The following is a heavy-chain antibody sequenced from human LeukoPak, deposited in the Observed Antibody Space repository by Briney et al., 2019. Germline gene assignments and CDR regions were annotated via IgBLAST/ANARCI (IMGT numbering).Heavy chain of an antibody. D-gene: IGHD2-2*01. CDR3: ARELVVVPAAILDDWFDP. J-gene: IGHJ5*02. Sequence: SETLSLTCTVSGGSISSSSYYWGWIRQPPGKGQEWIGSIYYSGSTYYNPSLKSRVTISVDTSKNQFSLKLSSVTAADTAVYYCARELVVVPAAILDDWFDPWGQGTLFTVSS. V-gene: IGHV4-39*07. CDR2: IYYSGST. CDR1: GGSISSSSYY.